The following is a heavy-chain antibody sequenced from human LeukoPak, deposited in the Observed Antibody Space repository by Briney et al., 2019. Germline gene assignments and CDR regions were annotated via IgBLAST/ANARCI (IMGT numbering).Heavy chain of an antibody. CDR2: INAGNGNT. CDR1: GYTFTSYA. J-gene: IGHJ6*02. D-gene: IGHD3-9*01. CDR3: ARRADISGWDYYGMDV. Sequence: ASVKVSCKASGYTFTSYAMHWVRQAPGQRLKWMGWINAGNGNTKYSQKFQGRVTITRDTSASTAYMELSSLRSEDTAVYYCARRADISGWDYYGMDVWGQGTTVTVSS. V-gene: IGHV1-3*01.